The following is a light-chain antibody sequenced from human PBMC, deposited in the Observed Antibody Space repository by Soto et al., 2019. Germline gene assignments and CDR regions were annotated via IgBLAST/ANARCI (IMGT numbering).Light chain of an antibody. CDR3: AAWDDSLDGGV. V-gene: IGLV1-44*01. J-gene: IGLJ3*02. CDR1: SSNTGSNS. CDR2: RNN. Sequence: QSVLTQPPSASGTPGQRVTISCSGSSSNTGSNSVNWYRQLPGTAPKLLIYRNNQRPSGVPDRFSGSKSGTSASLAISGLQSEDEADYYCAAWDDSLDGGVFGGGTKLTVL.